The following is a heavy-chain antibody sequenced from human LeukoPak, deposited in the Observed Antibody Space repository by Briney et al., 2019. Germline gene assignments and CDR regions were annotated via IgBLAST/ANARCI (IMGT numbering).Heavy chain of an antibody. CDR2: IKHDGREE. CDR1: GFTFSTYL. D-gene: IGHD2-2*01. J-gene: IGHJ4*02. CDR3: ASPYCSSTSCSTLHDF. Sequence: GGSLRLSCAASGFTFSTYLMSWVRQAPGKGLEWVANIKHDGREEYYVDSVKGRFTISRDNAKSSLYLQMNSLRAEDTAVYYCASPYCSSTSCSTLHDFWGQGTLVTVSS. V-gene: IGHV3-7*01.